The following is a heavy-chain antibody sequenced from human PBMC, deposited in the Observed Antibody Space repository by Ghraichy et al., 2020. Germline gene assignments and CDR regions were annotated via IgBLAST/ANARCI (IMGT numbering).Heavy chain of an antibody. CDR1: GGSISSSTYY. Sequence: SETLSLTGTVSGGSISSSTYYWGWIRQPPGKGLEWIGSIYYSGSTYYSPSLKSRVTISVDTSKNQFSLRLRSVTAADTAVYYCARPSVLWFGAVDYWGQGILVTVSS. CDR2: IYYSGST. D-gene: IGHD3-10*01. J-gene: IGHJ4*02. CDR3: ARPSVLWFGAVDY. V-gene: IGHV4-39*01.